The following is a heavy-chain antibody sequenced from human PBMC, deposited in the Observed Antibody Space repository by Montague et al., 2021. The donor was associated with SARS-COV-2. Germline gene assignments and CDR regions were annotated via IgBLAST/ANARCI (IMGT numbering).Heavy chain of an antibody. CDR3: ARHVYDILTGYYTYWYFDL. Sequence: SETRSLTCTVSGGSISSSSYYWGWIRQPPGKGLEWIGSIYYSGSTYYNPSLKSRVTISVGTSKNQFSLKLSSVTAADTAVYYCARHVYDILTGYYTYWYFDLWGRGTLVTVSS. CDR1: GGSISSSSYY. CDR2: IYYSGST. J-gene: IGHJ2*01. V-gene: IGHV4-39*01. D-gene: IGHD3-9*01.